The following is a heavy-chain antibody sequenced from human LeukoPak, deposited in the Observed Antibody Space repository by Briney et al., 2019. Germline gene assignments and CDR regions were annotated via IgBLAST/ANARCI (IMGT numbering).Heavy chain of an antibody. Sequence: GASVKISCKASGYTFTSYYIHWVRQAPGQGLEWMGIIRPSGGRASYPQNFQGRVTMTMDMSASTVHMELSSLTSEDTAMYYCAREPPESFRFDYWGRGAPVTVSS. J-gene: IGHJ4*02. D-gene: IGHD3-16*02. V-gene: IGHV1-46*01. CDR1: GYTFTSYY. CDR3: AREPPESFRFDY. CDR2: IRPSGGRA.